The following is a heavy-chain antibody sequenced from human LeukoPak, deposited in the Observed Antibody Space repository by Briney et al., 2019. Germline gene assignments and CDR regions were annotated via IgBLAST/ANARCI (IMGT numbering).Heavy chain of an antibody. D-gene: IGHD6-6*01. V-gene: IGHV3-23*01. CDR3: AKDLRSSSSLFDY. CDR1: GFTFSTYG. Sequence: GGSLRLSCAASGFTFSTYGMSWVRQAPGKGLEWVSGISSSGGSTYYADSVKGRFTISRDNSKNTLFLQMNSLRAEDTAVYYCAKDLRSSSSLFDYWGQGTLVTVSS. CDR2: ISSSGGST. J-gene: IGHJ4*02.